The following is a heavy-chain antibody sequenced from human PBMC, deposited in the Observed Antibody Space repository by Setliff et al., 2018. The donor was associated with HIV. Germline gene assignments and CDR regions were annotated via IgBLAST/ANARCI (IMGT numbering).Heavy chain of an antibody. CDR1: GGSISSGGYY. CDR2: IYYSGST. V-gene: IGHV4-31*03. D-gene: IGHD6-13*01. Sequence: SETLSLTCTVSGGSISSGGYYWSWIRQHPGKGLEWIGYIYYSGSTYYNPSLKSRVTISVDTSKTQFSLKVNSVTAADTAVYYCARGARLLAGYSDRWDYYYMGVWGKGTTVTVSS. J-gene: IGHJ6*03. CDR3: ARGARLLAGYSDRWDYYYMGV.